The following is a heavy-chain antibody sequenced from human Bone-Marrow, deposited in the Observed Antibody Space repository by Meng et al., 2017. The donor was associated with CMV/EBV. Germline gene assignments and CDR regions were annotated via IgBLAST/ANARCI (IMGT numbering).Heavy chain of an antibody. D-gene: IGHD4-11*01. Sequence: GESLKIYCKGSGYTFTNYWIGWVRQMPGKGLECMGIIYPGDSDTKYSPSFQGHVTNSVDKSIHTAYLQSSSLKASDTAMYYCAKSTTVTDFYYWGQGTLVTVSS. CDR2: IYPGDSDT. V-gene: IGHV5-51*01. J-gene: IGHJ4*02. CDR1: GYTFTNYW. CDR3: AKSTTVTDFYY.